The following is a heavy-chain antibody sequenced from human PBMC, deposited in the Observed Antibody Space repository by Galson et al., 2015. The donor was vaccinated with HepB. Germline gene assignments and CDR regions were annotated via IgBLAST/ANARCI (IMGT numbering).Heavy chain of an antibody. J-gene: IGHJ4*02. CDR1: GFTLSDYY. D-gene: IGHD3-10*01. Sequence: SLRLSCAGGFTLSDYYMSWIRQAPGKGLEWVSYICRSDSNTDYADSVKGRFTISRDNAKNSLYLQMNSLRAEDTAVYYCARSLEGSGSYYHEIFDFWGQGTLVTVSS. V-gene: IGHV3-11*01. CDR2: ICRSDSNT. CDR3: ARSLEGSGSYYHEIFDF.